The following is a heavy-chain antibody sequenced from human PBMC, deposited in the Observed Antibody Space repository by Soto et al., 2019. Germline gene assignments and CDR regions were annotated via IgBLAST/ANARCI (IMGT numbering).Heavy chain of an antibody. V-gene: IGHV4-59*01. CDR2: SYYSGRT. D-gene: IGHD4-4*01. Sequence: SETLSLTCTVSGDSMSSYYWSWIRQPPGKGLEWIGYSYYSGRTTYNPSLRSRVTMSVDTSKNQFSLRLSSVTAADTAGYYCARAKSNYQTFDHWGQGSQVTVSS. CDR1: GDSMSSYY. J-gene: IGHJ4*02. CDR3: ARAKSNYQTFDH.